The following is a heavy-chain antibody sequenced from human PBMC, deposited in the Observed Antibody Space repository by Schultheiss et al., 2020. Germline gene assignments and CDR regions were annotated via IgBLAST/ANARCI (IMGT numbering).Heavy chain of an antibody. Sequence: GGSLRLSCATSGFTFSSYPMHWVRQAPGKGLEWVAVISYDGSKNYYAEFVKGRFSIFRDTSKNTLYLQMNSLRVEDTAVYYCAREGIVGSTGNYFEYWGQGTLVTVSS. CDR2: ISYDGSKN. CDR1: GFTFSSYP. CDR3: AREGIVGSTGNYFEY. J-gene: IGHJ4*02. V-gene: IGHV3-30*04. D-gene: IGHD5/OR15-5a*01.